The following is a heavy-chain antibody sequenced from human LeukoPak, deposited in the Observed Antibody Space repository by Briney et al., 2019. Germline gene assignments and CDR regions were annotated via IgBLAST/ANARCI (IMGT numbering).Heavy chain of an antibody. CDR1: GGSISSSNW. V-gene: IGHV4-4*02. CDR2: IYHSGST. J-gene: IGHJ6*02. D-gene: IGHD3-3*01. Sequence: SETLSLTCAVSGGSISSSNWWSWVRQPPGKGLEWIGEIYHSGSTNYNPSLKSRVTISVDTSKNQFSLKLSSVTAADTAVYYCAREALRFLEWYPGYGMDVWGQGTTVTVSS. CDR3: AREALRFLEWYPGYGMDV.